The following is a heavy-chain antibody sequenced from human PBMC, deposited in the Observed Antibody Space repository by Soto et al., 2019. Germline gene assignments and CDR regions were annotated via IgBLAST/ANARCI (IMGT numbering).Heavy chain of an antibody. Sequence: PGASRKLSCRASAHGCTSSCITWARQLPGKGLDWMGRIDPRDSYINYSPSSQAHVTFSADKSINTASLQWSSLRASDTAIYYCARHEPLKSGTSLYGGQGPLVTVS. J-gene: IGHJ4*01. V-gene: IGHV5-10-1*01. CDR1: AHGCTSSC. D-gene: IGHD2-8*01. CDR3: ARHEPLKSGTSLY. CDR2: IDPRDSYI.